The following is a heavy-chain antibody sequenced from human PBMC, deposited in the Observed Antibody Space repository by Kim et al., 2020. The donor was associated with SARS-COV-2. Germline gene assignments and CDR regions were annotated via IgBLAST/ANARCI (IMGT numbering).Heavy chain of an antibody. Sequence: ASVKVSCKASGYTFTSFCIDWVRQAPGQGLEWMGWINGYNGNTNYAQKFQGRVTLTTDTSTSTVYMEMRNLRSDDTAMYYCARDRRLSLTQPHYGDCYFYYWGQGTPVTVFS. CDR3: ARDRRLSLTQPHYGDCYFYY. CDR2: INGYNGNT. J-gene: IGHJ4*02. V-gene: IGHV1-18*01. D-gene: IGHD4-17*01. CDR1: GYTFTSFC.